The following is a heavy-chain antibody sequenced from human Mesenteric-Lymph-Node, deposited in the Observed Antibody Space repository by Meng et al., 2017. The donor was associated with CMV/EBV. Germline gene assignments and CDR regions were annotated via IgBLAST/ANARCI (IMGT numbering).Heavy chain of an antibody. Sequence: GGSLRLSCAASGFTFSSYWMSWVRQAPGKGLEWVANIKQDGSEKYYVDSVKGRFTISRDNAKNSLYLQMNSLRAEDTAVYYCARACYGSGSYSCGYWGQGTLVTVSS. J-gene: IGHJ4*02. CDR1: GFTFSSYW. CDR3: ARACYGSGSYSCGY. D-gene: IGHD3-10*01. V-gene: IGHV3-7*01. CDR2: IKQDGSEK.